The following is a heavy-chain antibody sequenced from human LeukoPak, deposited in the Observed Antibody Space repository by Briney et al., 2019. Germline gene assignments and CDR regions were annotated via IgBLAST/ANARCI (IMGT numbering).Heavy chain of an antibody. V-gene: IGHV1-24*01. CDR3: ATAVGDYYDSSGYPLSRLIFDY. CDR2: FDPEDGET. CDR1: GYTLTELS. Sequence: ASVKVSFKVSGYTLTELSMHWVRQAPGKGLEWMGGFDPEDGETIYAQKFQGRVTMTEDTSTDTAYMELSSLRSEDTAVYYCATAVGDYYDSSGYPLSRLIFDYWGQGTLVTVSS. D-gene: IGHD3-22*01. J-gene: IGHJ4*02.